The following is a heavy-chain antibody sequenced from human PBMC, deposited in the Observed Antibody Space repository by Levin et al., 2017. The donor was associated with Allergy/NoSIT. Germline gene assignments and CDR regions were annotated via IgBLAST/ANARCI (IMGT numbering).Heavy chain of an antibody. J-gene: IGHJ4*02. D-gene: IGHD2-2*01. Sequence: QPGGSLRLSCAASGFTFSSYAMHWVRQAPGKGLEWVAVISYDGSNKFYADSVKGRFTISRDNSKNALYLQVNSLGVEDTAVYYCARDKKAGYCSSTTCYFEWFFDYWGRGTLVTVSS. CDR3: ARDKKAGYCSSTTCYFEWFFDY. V-gene: IGHV3-30-3*01. CDR1: GFTFSSYA. CDR2: ISYDGSNK.